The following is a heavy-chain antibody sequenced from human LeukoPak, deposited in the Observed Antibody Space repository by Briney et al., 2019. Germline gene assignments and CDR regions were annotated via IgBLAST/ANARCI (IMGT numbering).Heavy chain of an antibody. V-gene: IGHV4-59*01. CDR2: IYYSGST. D-gene: IGHD6-13*01. CDR1: GGSISSYY. Sequence: PSETLSLTCTVSGGSISSYYWSWIRQPPGKGLEWIGYIYYSGSTNYNPSLKSRVTISVDTSKNQFSLKLSSVTAADTAVYYCARESIAAAAHFDYWGQGTLVTVSS. J-gene: IGHJ4*02. CDR3: ARESIAAAAHFDY.